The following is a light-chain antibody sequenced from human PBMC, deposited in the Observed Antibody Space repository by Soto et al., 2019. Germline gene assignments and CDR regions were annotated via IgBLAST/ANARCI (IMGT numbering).Light chain of an antibody. CDR1: QSVSSN. Sequence: EIVMTQSPATLSVSPGERATLSCRASQSVSSNLAWYQQKPGQAPRLLIYGASTRATGIPARFSGSGSGTEFTLTINSLQSEDFAVYYCQQYSQWPPYTFGQGTRLEIK. CDR2: GAS. CDR3: QQYSQWPPYT. J-gene: IGKJ5*01. V-gene: IGKV3-15*01.